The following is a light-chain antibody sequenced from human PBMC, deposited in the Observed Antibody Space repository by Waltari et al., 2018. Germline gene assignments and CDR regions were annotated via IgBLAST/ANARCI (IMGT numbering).Light chain of an antibody. CDR3: QQSYSAPWT. CDR1: QSINTY. V-gene: IGKV1-39*01. CDR2: AAS. J-gene: IGKJ1*01. Sequence: DIQMTQSPSSLSASVGDRVTITCRASQSINTYLNWYQQNPGKAPKLLIYAASSLQRGVPSKFSGSGSGTDFTRTISSLQPEDFAAYYCQQSYSAPWTFGQGTKVEIK.